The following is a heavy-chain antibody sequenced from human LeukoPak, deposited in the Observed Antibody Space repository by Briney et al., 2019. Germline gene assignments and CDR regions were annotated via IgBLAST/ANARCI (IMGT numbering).Heavy chain of an antibody. CDR1: GFTFSSYS. Sequence: GGSLRLSCAASGFTFSSYSMNWVRQAPGKGLEWVSSIGSSSSYIYYADSVKGRFTISRDNAKNSLYLQMNSLRAEDTAVYYCARYGDYGDAFDIWGQGTMVTVSS. V-gene: IGHV3-21*01. D-gene: IGHD4-17*01. CDR3: ARYGDYGDAFDI. CDR2: IGSSSSYI. J-gene: IGHJ3*02.